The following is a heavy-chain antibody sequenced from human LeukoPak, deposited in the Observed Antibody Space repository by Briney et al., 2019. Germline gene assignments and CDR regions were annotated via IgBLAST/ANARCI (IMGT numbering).Heavy chain of an antibody. Sequence: PGGSLRLSCAASGFTFSSYAMSWVRQAPGKGLEWVSAISGSGGSTYYADSVKGRFTISRDNSKNTLYLQMSSLRIEDTAVYYCAREDDTTMIPNDYWGQGTLVIVSS. CDR3: AREDDTTMIPNDY. J-gene: IGHJ4*02. V-gene: IGHV3-23*01. CDR2: ISGSGGST. CDR1: GFTFSSYA. D-gene: IGHD3-22*01.